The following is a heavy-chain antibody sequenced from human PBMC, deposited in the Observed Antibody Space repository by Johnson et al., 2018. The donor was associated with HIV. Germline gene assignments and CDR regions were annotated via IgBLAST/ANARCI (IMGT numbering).Heavy chain of an antibody. CDR1: GFTFSSYA. Sequence: QVQLVESGGGVVQPGRSLRLSCAASGFTFSSYAMHWVRQAPAKGLEWVAVISYDGSDKYYAASVKGQFTISRDNSKNTRYLQMNSLRHEDTAVYYCARGVYCSSLVGAFYILGQGKMVTVAS. J-gene: IGHJ3*02. V-gene: IGHV3-30*04. CDR2: ISYDGSDK. D-gene: IGHD6-13*01. CDR3: ARGVYCSSLVGAFYI.